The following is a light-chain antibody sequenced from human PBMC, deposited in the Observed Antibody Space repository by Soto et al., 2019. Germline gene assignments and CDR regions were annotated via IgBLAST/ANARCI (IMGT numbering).Light chain of an antibody. Sequence: EVVLTQSPVTLSLSPGERATLSCRASQSFRGLLAWYQQKPGQAPRLLIYDAYNRATGIPPRFSGSGSGTEFTLTISSLQSEDFAVYYCQQYNNWPPFEFGQGTKVDI. CDR2: DAY. CDR3: QQYNNWPPFE. V-gene: IGKV3-11*01. J-gene: IGKJ1*01. CDR1: QSFRGL.